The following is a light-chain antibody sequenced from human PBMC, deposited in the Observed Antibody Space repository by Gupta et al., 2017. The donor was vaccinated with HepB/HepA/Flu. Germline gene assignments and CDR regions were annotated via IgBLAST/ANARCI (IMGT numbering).Light chain of an antibody. Sequence: QSALTQPPYVSGSPGQSATISCTGTSSDVGSYNRVSWYQQPPGTAPKLMIYEVSNRPSGVPDRFSGSKSGNTASLTISGLQAEDESDYYCSSYTSSSTVVFGGGTKLSVL. J-gene: IGLJ2*01. CDR1: SSDVGSYNR. CDR3: SSYTSSSTVV. CDR2: EVS. V-gene: IGLV2-18*02.